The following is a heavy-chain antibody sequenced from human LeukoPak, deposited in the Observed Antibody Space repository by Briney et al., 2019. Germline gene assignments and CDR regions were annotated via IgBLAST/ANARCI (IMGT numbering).Heavy chain of an antibody. CDR2: ISSSSSYI. J-gene: IGHJ2*01. CDR1: GFTFGSYS. Sequence: GGSLRLSCAASGFTFGSYSMNWVRQAPGKGLEWVSSISSSSSYIYYADSVKGRFTISRDNAKNSLYLQMNSLRAEDTAVYYCARDPYSGYANWYFDLWGRGTLVTVSS. D-gene: IGHD5-12*01. CDR3: ARDPYSGYANWYFDL. V-gene: IGHV3-21*01.